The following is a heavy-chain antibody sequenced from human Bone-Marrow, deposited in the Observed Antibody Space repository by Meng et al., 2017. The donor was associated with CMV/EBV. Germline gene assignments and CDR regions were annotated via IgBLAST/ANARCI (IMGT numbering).Heavy chain of an antibody. CDR2: ISYDGRSQ. D-gene: IGHD6-6*01. Sequence: GESLKISCAASGFSFRSFAMHWGRQTPVKGLEWVAVISYDGRSQCYPDSVRGRFTISRDNSKNTLYLQISSLRHEDTAIYYCGREYTNSSGTILNSWGQGTLVTVPS. J-gene: IGHJ4*02. V-gene: IGHV3-30*04. CDR3: GREYTNSSGTILNS. CDR1: GFSFRSFA.